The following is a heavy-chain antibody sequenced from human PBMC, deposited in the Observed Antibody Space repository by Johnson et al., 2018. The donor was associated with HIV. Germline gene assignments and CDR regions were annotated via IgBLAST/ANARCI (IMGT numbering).Heavy chain of an antibody. V-gene: IGHV3-NL1*01. CDR3: TRNQWLVAERDAFDI. Sequence: QVQLVESGGGVVQPGGSLRLSCAASGFTFSSYGMSWVRQAPGKGLEWVSIIYSGGSKYYADSVKGRFTISRDNSKNILYLQMNSLIPEDTAVYYCTRNQWLVAERDAFDIWGQGTMVTVSS. CDR2: IYSGGSK. CDR1: GFTFSSYG. D-gene: IGHD6-19*01. J-gene: IGHJ3*02.